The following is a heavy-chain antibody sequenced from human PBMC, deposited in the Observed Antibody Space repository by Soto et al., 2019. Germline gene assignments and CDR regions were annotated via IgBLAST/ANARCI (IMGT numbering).Heavy chain of an antibody. D-gene: IGHD5-12*01. CDR3: ANQRGGYDRDFDH. Sequence: EVHLVESGGGLVQPGGSLRLSCAASGSTVSRNYMSWVRQAPGKXLEWVSVIYSDGSTYYADSVRGRFTISRDNSKNTLYLQMNSLRVEDTALYYCANQRGGYDRDFDHWGQGTLVTVSS. J-gene: IGHJ4*02. V-gene: IGHV3-66*01. CDR2: IYSDGST. CDR1: GSTVSRNY.